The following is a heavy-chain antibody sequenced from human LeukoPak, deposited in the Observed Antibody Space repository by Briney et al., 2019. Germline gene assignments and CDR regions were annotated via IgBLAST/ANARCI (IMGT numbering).Heavy chain of an antibody. D-gene: IGHD6-19*01. Sequence: SETLSLTCTVSGGSFSSYYWSWIRQPPGKGLEWIGYIYYSGSTNYNPSLKSRVTISVDTSKNQFSLKLSSVTAADTAVYYCARGSRIAVAGTYYYYGMDVWGQGTTVTVSS. CDR2: IYYSGST. V-gene: IGHV4-59*01. CDR1: GGSFSSYY. CDR3: ARGSRIAVAGTYYYYGMDV. J-gene: IGHJ6*02.